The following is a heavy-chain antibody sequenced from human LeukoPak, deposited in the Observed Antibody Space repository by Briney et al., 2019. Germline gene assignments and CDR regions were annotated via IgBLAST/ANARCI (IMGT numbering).Heavy chain of an antibody. CDR1: GYTFTSYD. J-gene: IGHJ4*02. CDR2: MNPNSGNT. V-gene: IGHV1-8*01. CDR3: ASGTYSSSY. Sequence: ASVKVSCKASGYTFTSYDINCGRQATGQGVECMGWMNPNSGNTGYAQKLQGRVTMTRNTSKSTAYMELSSLRSEDTAVYYCASGTYSSSYWGQGTLVTVSS. D-gene: IGHD6-13*01.